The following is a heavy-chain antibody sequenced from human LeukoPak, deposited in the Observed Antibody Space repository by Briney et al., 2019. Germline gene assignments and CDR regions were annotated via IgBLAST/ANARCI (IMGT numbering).Heavy chain of an antibody. CDR3: AKPRRRVTFGGVIGHAALAI. J-gene: IGHJ3*02. CDR1: GFTFSSYA. Sequence: GGSLRLSCAASGFTFSSYAMSWVRQAPGKVLEWVSAISGSGGSTYYADSVKGRFTISRDNSKNTLYLQMNSLRAEDTAVYYCAKPRRRVTFGGVIGHAALAIWNQGPMVTLYS. D-gene: IGHD3-16*02. V-gene: IGHV3-23*01. CDR2: ISGSGGST.